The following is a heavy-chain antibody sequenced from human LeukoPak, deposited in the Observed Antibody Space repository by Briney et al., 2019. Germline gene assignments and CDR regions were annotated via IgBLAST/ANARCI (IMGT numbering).Heavy chain of an antibody. CDR3: ATVYSSSSGGAFDI. Sequence: ASVKVSCKASGYTFTSYGISWVRQAPGQGLEWMGWISAYNGNTNYAQKLQGRVTMTTDTSTSTAYMELRSLRSDDPAVYYCATVYSSSSGGAFDIWGQGTMVTVSS. D-gene: IGHD6-13*01. J-gene: IGHJ3*02. CDR1: GYTFTSYG. CDR2: ISAYNGNT. V-gene: IGHV1-18*01.